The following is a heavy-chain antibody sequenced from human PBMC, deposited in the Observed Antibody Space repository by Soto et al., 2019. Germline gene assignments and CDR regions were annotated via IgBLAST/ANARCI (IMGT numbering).Heavy chain of an antibody. D-gene: IGHD3-10*01. CDR3: ARQGYGGLHGLVDV. Sequence: QVQLQESGPRLVKPSETLSLTCTVSGGSLRGYYCSWFRLPPGKGLEWVGYINYSGDTYYNPSLESRVTMSVDTSNNQYSLMINSLTATDTAVYYCARQGYGGLHGLVDVWGQGTTVTVSS. CDR2: INYSGDT. J-gene: IGHJ6*02. CDR1: GGSLRGYY. V-gene: IGHV4-59*08.